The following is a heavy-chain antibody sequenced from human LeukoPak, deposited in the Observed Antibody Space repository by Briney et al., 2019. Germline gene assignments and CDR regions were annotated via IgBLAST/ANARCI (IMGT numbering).Heavy chain of an antibody. CDR1: GFTFSSHG. Sequence: QPGRSLRLSCAASGFTFSSHGIHWVRQAPGRGLEWVAVIWYDGTNKYYADSVKGRFTISRDNSKNTLYLQMNSLRVEDTAVYHCARDALGARGIGAGFDIWGQGTMVTVSS. D-gene: IGHD3-10*01. CDR2: IWYDGTNK. V-gene: IGHV3-33*01. CDR3: ARDALGARGIGAGFDI. J-gene: IGHJ3*02.